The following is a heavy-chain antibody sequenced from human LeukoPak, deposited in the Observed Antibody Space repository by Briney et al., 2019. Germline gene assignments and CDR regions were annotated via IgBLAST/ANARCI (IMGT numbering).Heavy chain of an antibody. CDR2: IYYSGST. CDR3: ARDQLDWFDP. D-gene: IGHD5-24*01. CDR1: GFTFSDYY. Sequence: GSLRLSCAASGFTFSDYYMSWIRQPPGKGLEWIGYIYYSGSTNYNPSLKSRVTISVDTSKNQFSLKLSSVTAADTAVYYCARDQLDWFDPWGQGTLVTVSP. V-gene: IGHV4-59*01. J-gene: IGHJ5*02.